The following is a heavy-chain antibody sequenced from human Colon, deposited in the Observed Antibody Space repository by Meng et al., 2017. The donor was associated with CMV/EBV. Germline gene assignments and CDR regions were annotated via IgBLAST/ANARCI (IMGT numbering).Heavy chain of an antibody. J-gene: IGHJ4*02. CDR1: EYYFNGYY. V-gene: IGHV1-2*04. Sequence: LVQSGAYVKKPGAPVTVSRNSCEYYFNGYYVQCVRRVPRAPVEWMGWIKPNSEGNNYAQYLQIFLTSATKTAASTTYIDLISLTSADSAVNYISKQEIPTASSPFNYWGQGTLVTVSS. CDR3: SKQEIPTASSPFNY. D-gene: IGHD3-10*01. CDR2: IKPNSEGN.